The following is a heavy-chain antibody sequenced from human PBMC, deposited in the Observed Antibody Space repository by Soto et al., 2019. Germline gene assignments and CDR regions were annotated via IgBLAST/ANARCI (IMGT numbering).Heavy chain of an antibody. D-gene: IGHD3-3*01. CDR1: GGSISGNGCY. CDR2: ISYSGRT. V-gene: IGHV4-31*11. J-gene: IGHJ3*02. CDR3: ARGSIFGVVLNAFDI. Sequence: QVQLQESGPGLVKPSQTLSLTCAVSGGSISGNGCYWNWIRQHPGKGLEWIGYISYSGRTFYSPSLKSRVTTSLDTSKNQFSLKLSSVTAADTAIYYCARGSIFGVVLNAFDIWGQGTMVAVSS.